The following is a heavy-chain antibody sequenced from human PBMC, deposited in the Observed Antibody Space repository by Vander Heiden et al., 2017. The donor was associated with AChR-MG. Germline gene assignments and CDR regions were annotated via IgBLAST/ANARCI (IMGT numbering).Heavy chain of an antibody. CDR2: ISSSSSTI. V-gene: IGHV3-48*02. CDR3: ARDKACSSTSCYTGYYYYYYMDV. D-gene: IGHD2-2*02. Sequence: EVQLVESGGGLVQPGGSLRLSCAASGFTFSSYSMNWVRQAPGKGLEWVSYISSSSSTIYYADSVKGRFTISRDNAKNSLYLQMNSLRDEDTAVYYCARDKACSSTSCYTGYYYYYYMDVWGKGTTVTVSS. J-gene: IGHJ6*03. CDR1: GFTFSSYS.